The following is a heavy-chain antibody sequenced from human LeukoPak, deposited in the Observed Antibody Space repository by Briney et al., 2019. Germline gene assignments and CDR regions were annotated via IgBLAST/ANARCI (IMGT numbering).Heavy chain of an antibody. D-gene: IGHD6-13*01. J-gene: IGHJ5*02. CDR1: GGSISSSSYY. CDR2: IYYSGST. V-gene: IGHV4-39*07. Sequence: SETLSLTCTVSGGSISSSSYYWGWFRQPPGKGLEWIGSIYYSGSTYYNPSLKSRVTISVDTSKNQFSLKLSSVTAADTAVYYCARPIGAAGSWFDPWGQGTLVTVSS. CDR3: ARPIGAAGSWFDP.